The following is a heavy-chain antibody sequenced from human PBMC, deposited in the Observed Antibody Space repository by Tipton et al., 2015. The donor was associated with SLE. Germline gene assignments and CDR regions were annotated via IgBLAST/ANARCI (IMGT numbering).Heavy chain of an antibody. CDR3: ASTAHYGDSLGY. CDR2: INHSGST. D-gene: IGHD4-17*01. J-gene: IGHJ4*02. Sequence: TLSLTCAVYGGSFSGYYWSWIRQPPGKGLEWIGEINHSGSTNYNPSLKSRVTISVDTSKNQFSLKLSSVTAADTAVYYCASTAHYGDSLGYWGQGTLVTVSS. CDR1: GGSFSGYY. V-gene: IGHV4-34*01.